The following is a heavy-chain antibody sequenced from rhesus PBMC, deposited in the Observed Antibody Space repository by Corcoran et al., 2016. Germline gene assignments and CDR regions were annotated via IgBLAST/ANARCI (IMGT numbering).Heavy chain of an antibody. J-gene: IGHJ4*01. Sequence: EVHLVESGGGLVRPGGSLRLSCAASGFTFSSSAMHWVRQASGKGLEWVGRIRNKLNKYETGYAASVKDRFNIFRDDSKNTAYLQMNSLETEDTAVYYCTTGVATLGGAYWGRGVLVTVSS. V-gene: IGHV3-118*01. D-gene: IGHD3-34*01. CDR2: IRNKLNKYET. CDR1: GFTFSSSA. CDR3: TTGVATLGGAY.